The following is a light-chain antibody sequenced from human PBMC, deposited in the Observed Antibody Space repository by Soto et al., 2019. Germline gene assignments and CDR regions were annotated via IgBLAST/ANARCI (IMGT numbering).Light chain of an antibody. CDR2: GAS. J-gene: IGKJ3*01. CDR1: ESVTSNY. V-gene: IGKV3-20*01. CDR3: QQYGSSIPFT. Sequence: EIVLTQSPGTLSLSPGERATLSCRASESVTSNYLAWYQQKPGQAPRLLIYGASSRATGIPHRFSGSGSGTDFTLTISRLEPEDFAVYYCQQYGSSIPFTFGPGTKVDIK.